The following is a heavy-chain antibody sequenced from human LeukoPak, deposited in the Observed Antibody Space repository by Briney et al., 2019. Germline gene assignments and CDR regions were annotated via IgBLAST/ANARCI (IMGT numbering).Heavy chain of an antibody. CDR2: INHSGST. CDR3: ARQGPSRYFDWLPFDY. Sequence: SQTLSLTCTVSGGSISSGGYYWSWIRQPPGKGLEWIGEINHSGSTNYNPSLKSRVTISVDTSKNQFSLKLSSVTAADTAVYYCARQGPSRYFDWLPFDYWGQGTLVTVSS. CDR1: GGSISSGGYY. V-gene: IGHV4-61*09. D-gene: IGHD3-9*01. J-gene: IGHJ4*02.